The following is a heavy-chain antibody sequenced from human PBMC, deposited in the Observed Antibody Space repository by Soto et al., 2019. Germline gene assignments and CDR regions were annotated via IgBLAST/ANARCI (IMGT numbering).Heavy chain of an antibody. CDR3: AKRDGVAAAGIYY. Sequence: EVQLLESGGGLVQPGESLRLSCAASGFSFSLYAMTWVRQAPGKGLEWVSTISGTGSTYYADSVKGRFTISRDNSKATVYLKLNNLRAEDTAVYYCAKRDGVAAAGIYYWGQGKLVTVSS. CDR2: ISGTGST. V-gene: IGHV3-23*01. CDR1: GFSFSLYA. J-gene: IGHJ4*02. D-gene: IGHD6-13*01.